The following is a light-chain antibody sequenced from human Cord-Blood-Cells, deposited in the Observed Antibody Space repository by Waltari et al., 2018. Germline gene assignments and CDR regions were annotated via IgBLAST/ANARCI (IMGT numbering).Light chain of an antibody. CDR2: AAS. J-gene: IGKJ4*01. V-gene: IGKV1-39*01. CDR3: QQSYSTPLT. CDR1: QSISSY. Sequence: DIQMTHSPSSLSASVGDRVTITCRASQSISSYLNWYQQKPGKAPKLLIYAASSLQSGAPSRFSGSGSGTDFTLTISSLQPEDFATYYCQQSYSTPLTFGGGTKVEIK.